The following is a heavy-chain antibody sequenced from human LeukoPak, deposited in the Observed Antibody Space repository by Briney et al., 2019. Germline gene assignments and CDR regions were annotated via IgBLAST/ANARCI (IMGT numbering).Heavy chain of an antibody. J-gene: IGHJ4*02. D-gene: IGHD5-18*01. CDR2: ISGSAHKI. CDR1: GFTFSDYA. CDR3: ASRPTGYSSGYVY. V-gene: IGHV3-23*01. Sequence: GGSLRLSCVVSGFTFSDYAMSWVRQAPEKGLDWVSVISGSAHKIRYADSVKGRFTISRDNSENTVYLQMNNLRAEDTALYYCASRPTGYSSGYVYWGQGALVTVSS.